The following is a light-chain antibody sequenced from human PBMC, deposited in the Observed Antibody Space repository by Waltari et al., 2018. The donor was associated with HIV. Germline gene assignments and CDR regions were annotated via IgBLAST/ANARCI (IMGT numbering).Light chain of an antibody. CDR1: QSISSW. J-gene: IGKJ2*01. CDR2: KAS. CDR3: QQYNSYPYT. Sequence: DIQMTQSPSTLSASVADRFTITCRASQSISSWLAWYQQKPGKAPKLLIYKASSLESGVPSRFSNSGSGTEFTLTISSLQPDDFATYYCQQYNSYPYTFGQGTKLEIK. V-gene: IGKV1-5*03.